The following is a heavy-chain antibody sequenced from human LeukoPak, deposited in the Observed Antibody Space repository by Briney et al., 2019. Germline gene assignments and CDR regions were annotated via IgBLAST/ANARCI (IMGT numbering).Heavy chain of an antibody. Sequence: PAEPLSLPCTVSIGPVRSGNYYWTWSRQPPGKGLERIGYIYYSGTTNYNPSLKSRVTISVDTSKNQFSLKLGSVTAEDTAVYYCARVGIAVASPFFDYWGQGTLVTGSS. CDR2: IYYSGTT. J-gene: IGHJ4*02. D-gene: IGHD6-19*01. V-gene: IGHV4-61*01. CDR1: IGPVRSGNYY. CDR3: ARVGIAVASPFFDY.